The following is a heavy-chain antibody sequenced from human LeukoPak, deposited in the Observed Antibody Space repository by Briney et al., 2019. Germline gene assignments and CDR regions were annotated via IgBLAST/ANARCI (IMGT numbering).Heavy chain of an antibody. Sequence: ASGTLSLTCIVSGVSITSSIYHWGWIRQPPGKGLEWIGNAYYTGSTSYNPSLKSRVTISVDTSKNHFSLKLSSVTAADTAVYYCARPHYCSGSSCSHFDYWGQGTLVTVSS. D-gene: IGHD2-15*01. V-gene: IGHV4-39*02. CDR3: ARPHYCSGSSCSHFDY. CDR1: GVSITSSIYH. J-gene: IGHJ4*02. CDR2: AYYTGST.